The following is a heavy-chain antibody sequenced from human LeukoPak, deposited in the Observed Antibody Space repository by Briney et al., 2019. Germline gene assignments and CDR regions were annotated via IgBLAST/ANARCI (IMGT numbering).Heavy chain of an antibody. Sequence: PGGSLRLSCAASGFTFSSYSMNWVRQAPGKGLEWVSSISSSSSYIYYADSVKGRFTISRDNGKNSLYLQMNSLRAEDTAVYYCARDCSGGSCYSEYWGQGTLVTVSS. CDR3: ARDCSGGSCYSEY. CDR2: ISSSSSYI. V-gene: IGHV3-21*01. CDR1: GFTFSSYS. J-gene: IGHJ4*02. D-gene: IGHD2-15*01.